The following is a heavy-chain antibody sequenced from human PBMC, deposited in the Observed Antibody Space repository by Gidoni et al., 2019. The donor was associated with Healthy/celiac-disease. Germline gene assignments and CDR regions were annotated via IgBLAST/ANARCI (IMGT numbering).Heavy chain of an antibody. V-gene: IGHV3-43*01. CDR3: AKDIRRRGVPEAFDI. D-gene: IGHD1-1*01. Sequence: EVQLVESGGVVVQPGGSLRLSCAASGFTFDDYTMHWVRQAPGKGLEWVSLISWDGGSTYYADSVKGRFTISRDNSKNSLYLQMNSLRTEDTALYYCAKDIRRRGVPEAFDIWGQGTMVTVSS. CDR2: ISWDGGST. CDR1: GFTFDDYT. J-gene: IGHJ3*02.